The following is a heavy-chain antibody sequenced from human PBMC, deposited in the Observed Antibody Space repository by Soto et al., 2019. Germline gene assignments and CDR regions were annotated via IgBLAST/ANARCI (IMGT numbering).Heavy chain of an antibody. D-gene: IGHD3-16*01. Sequence: KPSETLSLTCTVSGGSTNSRSDYWGWIRQPPGKGLEWIGSVYYSGSTHDNPSLQSRVTISVDTSRNQFSLNLISVTAADTAVYFCARQPRGPGYGERGLYFDYWGQGTLVTDSS. CDR2: VYYSGST. J-gene: IGHJ4*02. CDR3: ARQPRGPGYGERGLYFDY. CDR1: GGSTNSRSDY. V-gene: IGHV4-39*01.